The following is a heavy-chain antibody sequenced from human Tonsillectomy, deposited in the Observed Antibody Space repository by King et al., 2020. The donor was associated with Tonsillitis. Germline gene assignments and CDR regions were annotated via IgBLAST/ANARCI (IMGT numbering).Heavy chain of an antibody. J-gene: IGHJ4*02. CDR2: ISGSGGVT. CDR3: AKVRVDLTGETDFYY. Sequence: VQLVESGGGLVQPGGSLRLSCTASGFTFSSFAMSWVRQAPGKGLEWLSAISGSGGVTFYADSVRARFTISRDNSKNTLYLQMTSLRAEDTAVYYCAKVRVDLTGETDFYYWGQGTLVTVSS. V-gene: IGHV3-23*04. D-gene: IGHD3-9*01. CDR1: GFTFSSFA.